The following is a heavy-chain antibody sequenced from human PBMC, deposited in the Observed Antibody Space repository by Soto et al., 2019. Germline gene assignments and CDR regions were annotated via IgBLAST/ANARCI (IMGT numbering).Heavy chain of an antibody. Sequence: QVQLVESGGGVVQPGRSLRLSCAASGFTFSSYGMHWVRQAPGKGLEWVAVIWYDGSNKYYADSVKGRFTISRDNSKNTLYLQMNSLRAEDTAVYYCARDDSSGYSSGGFDPPHYGMDVWGQGTTVTVSS. J-gene: IGHJ6*02. CDR2: IWYDGSNK. CDR1: GFTFSSYG. V-gene: IGHV3-33*01. CDR3: ARDDSSGYSSGGFDPPHYGMDV. D-gene: IGHD6-19*01.